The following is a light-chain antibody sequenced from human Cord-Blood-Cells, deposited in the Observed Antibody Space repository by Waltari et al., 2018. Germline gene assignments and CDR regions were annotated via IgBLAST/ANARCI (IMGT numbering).Light chain of an antibody. CDR2: KDS. Sequence: SYELTQPPSVSVSPGQTARITCSGDALPKQYAYWYQQKPGQAPVRVIFKDSERPSGIPERFSGSSSGTTVTLTISGVQAEDEADDYCQSADSSGTYVVGTGTKVTGL. V-gene: IGLV3-25*03. CDR3: QSADSSGTYV. J-gene: IGLJ1*01. CDR1: ALPKQY.